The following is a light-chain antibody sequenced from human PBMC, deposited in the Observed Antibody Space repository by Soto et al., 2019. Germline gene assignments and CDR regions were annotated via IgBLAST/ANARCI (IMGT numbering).Light chain of an antibody. CDR3: QQYGSSPRFT. V-gene: IGKV3-20*01. CDR2: GAS. J-gene: IGKJ3*01. Sequence: EIVLTQSPGTLSLSPGERATLSCRASQSVSSSYLAWYQQKPGQAPRLLIYGASSMATGIPDRFSGSGSGTDFTLTISRLEPEDFAVYYYQQYGSSPRFTFGPGTKVDIK. CDR1: QSVSSSY.